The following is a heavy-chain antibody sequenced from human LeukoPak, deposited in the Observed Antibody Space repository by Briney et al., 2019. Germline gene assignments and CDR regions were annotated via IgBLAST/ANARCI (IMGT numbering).Heavy chain of an antibody. J-gene: IGHJ4*02. CDR3: ARDWVPHYYDSSEGY. CDR2: ISSSSTI. D-gene: IGHD3-22*01. Sequence: QPGGSLRLSCAASGFTFSSYSMNWIRQAPGKGLEWVSYISSSSTIYYADSVKGRFTISRDNAKNSLYLQMNSLRAEDTAVYYCARDWVPHYYDSSEGYWGQGTLVTVSS. V-gene: IGHV3-48*01. CDR1: GFTFSSYS.